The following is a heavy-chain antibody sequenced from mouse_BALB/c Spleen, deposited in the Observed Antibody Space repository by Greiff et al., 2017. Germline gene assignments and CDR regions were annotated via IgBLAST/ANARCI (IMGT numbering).Heavy chain of an antibody. CDR3: ARDSWDYWFAY. D-gene: IGHD2-4*01. CDR1: GFSLTSYG. Sequence: VQGVESGPGLVAPSQSLSITCTVSGFSLTSYGVNWVRQPPGKGLEWLGMIWGDGSTDYNSALKSRLSISKDNSKSQVFLKMNSLQTDDTARYYCARDSWDYWFAYWGQGTLVTVSA. CDR2: IWGDGST. J-gene: IGHJ3*01. V-gene: IGHV2-6-7*01.